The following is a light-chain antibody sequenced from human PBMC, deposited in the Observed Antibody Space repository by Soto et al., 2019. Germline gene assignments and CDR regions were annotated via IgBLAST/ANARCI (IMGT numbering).Light chain of an antibody. CDR1: QSVSSSY. J-gene: IGKJ3*01. CDR3: QQYGSSRT. CDR2: GAS. V-gene: IGKV3-20*01. Sequence: EIVLTQSPGTLSLSPGERATLSCRASQSVSSSYLAWYQQKPGQAPRLLIYGASSRATGIPDRFSGSGSGTDFNLTISRLEPEDFAVYSCQQYGSSRTFGPGTKVDIK.